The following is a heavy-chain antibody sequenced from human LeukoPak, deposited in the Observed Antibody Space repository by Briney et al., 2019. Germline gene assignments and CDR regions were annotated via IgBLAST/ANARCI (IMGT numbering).Heavy chain of an antibody. V-gene: IGHV4-59*01. J-gene: IGHJ5*02. CDR3: ARVGSSWYWFDP. Sequence: SETLSLTCTVSSGSISSYYWSWIRQPPGKGLEWIGYIYYSGSTNYNPSLTSRVTISVDTSKNQFSLKLSSVTAADTAVYYCARVGSSWYWFDPWGQGTLVTVSS. CDR2: IYYSGST. D-gene: IGHD6-13*01. CDR1: SGSISSYY.